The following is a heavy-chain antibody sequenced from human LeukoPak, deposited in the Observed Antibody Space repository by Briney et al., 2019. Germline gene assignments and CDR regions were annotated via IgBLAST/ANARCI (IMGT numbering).Heavy chain of an antibody. J-gene: IGHJ6*02. D-gene: IGHD1-1*01. CDR3: ARDDSYLTTYYGMDV. Sequence: SETLSLTCTVSGGSISSGDYYWSWIRQPPGKGLEWIGDIYYSGSTYYNPSLKSRVTISVDTSKNQFSLKLSFVTAADTAVYYCARDDSYLTTYYGMDVWGQGTTVTVSS. CDR2: IYYSGST. V-gene: IGHV4-30-4*01. CDR1: GGSISSGDYY.